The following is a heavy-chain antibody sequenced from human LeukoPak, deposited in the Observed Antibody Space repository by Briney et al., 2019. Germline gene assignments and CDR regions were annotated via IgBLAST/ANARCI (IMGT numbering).Heavy chain of an antibody. CDR3: AKGTIDNVDY. D-gene: IGHD1-14*01. J-gene: IGHJ4*02. Sequence: GGSLRLSCAASGFTFDDYAMHWVRQAPGKGLEWVSVISGDGSNTYYADSVKGRFTISRDNSKNSLYLQMNSLRPEDTALYYCAKGTIDNVDYWGQGTLVTVSS. CDR2: ISGDGSNT. CDR1: GFTFDDYA. V-gene: IGHV3-43*02.